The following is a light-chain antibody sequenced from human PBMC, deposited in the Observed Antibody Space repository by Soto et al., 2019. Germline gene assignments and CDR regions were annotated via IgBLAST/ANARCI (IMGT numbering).Light chain of an antibody. Sequence: DIQMTQSPSTLSASVGDRVTITCRASQSISTWLAWYQQKPGKAPKLLISVASTLQSGVPLRFSGSGSGTDFTLTISSLQPEDFATYYCQQANSFPLTFGQGTRLETK. CDR2: VAS. V-gene: IGKV1-12*01. CDR1: QSISTW. CDR3: QQANSFPLT. J-gene: IGKJ5*01.